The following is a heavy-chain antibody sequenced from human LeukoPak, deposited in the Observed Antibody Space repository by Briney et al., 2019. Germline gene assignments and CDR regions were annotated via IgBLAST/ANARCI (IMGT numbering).Heavy chain of an antibody. CDR1: GGSISSYY. Sequence: PSETLSLTCTVSGGSISSYYWSWIRQPPGKGLEWIGYIYYSGSTNYNPSLKSRVTISVDTSKNQFSLKLSSVTAADTAVYYCARWLQRPLGFYFDYWGQGTLVTVSS. V-gene: IGHV4-59*01. D-gene: IGHD5-24*01. J-gene: IGHJ4*02. CDR2: IYYSGST. CDR3: ARWLQRPLGFYFDY.